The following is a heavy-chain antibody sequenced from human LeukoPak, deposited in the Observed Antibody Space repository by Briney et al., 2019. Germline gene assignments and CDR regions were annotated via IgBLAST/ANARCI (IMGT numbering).Heavy chain of an antibody. J-gene: IGHJ6*03. CDR1: GGSISSYY. D-gene: IGHD6-13*01. CDR2: IYYSGST. V-gene: IGHV4-59*01. Sequence: PSETLSLTCTVSGGSISSYYWSWIRQPPGKGLEWIGYIYYSGSTNYNPSLKSRVTISVDTSKNQFSLKLSSVTAADTAVYYCARTTEAHSWRTRYYDYYMDVWGKGTTVAVSS. CDR3: ARTTEAHSWRTRYYDYYMDV.